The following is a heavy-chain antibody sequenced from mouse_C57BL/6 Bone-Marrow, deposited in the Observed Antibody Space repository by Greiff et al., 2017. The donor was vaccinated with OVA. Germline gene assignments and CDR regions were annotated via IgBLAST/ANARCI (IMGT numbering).Heavy chain of an antibody. CDR1: GYTFTDYN. J-gene: IGHJ2*01. Sequence: EVQLQQSGPELVKPGASVKMSCKASGYTFTDYNMHWVKQSHGQSLEWIGYINPNNGGTSYNQKFKGKATLTVNKSSSTAYMELRSLTSKDSAVYYGARAGSITTYDWGQGTTLTVSS. CDR3: ARAGSITTYD. CDR2: INPNNGGT. D-gene: IGHD5-5*01. V-gene: IGHV1-22*01.